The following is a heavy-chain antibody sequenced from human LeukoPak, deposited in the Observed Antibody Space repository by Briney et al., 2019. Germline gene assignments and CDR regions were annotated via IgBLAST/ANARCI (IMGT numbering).Heavy chain of an antibody. CDR2: IYYSGSA. J-gene: IGHJ3*02. D-gene: IGHD1-26*01. V-gene: IGHV4-39*07. CDR3: ARDSVGGTGHGAFDI. Sequence: PSETLSLTCTVSGGSINSVNYYWGWIRQPPGKGLEWIGSIYYSGSAYYSSSLKSRVTISVDTSKNQFSLKLTSVTAADTAAYFCARDSVGGTGHGAFDIWGQGTMATVSS. CDR1: GGSINSVNYY.